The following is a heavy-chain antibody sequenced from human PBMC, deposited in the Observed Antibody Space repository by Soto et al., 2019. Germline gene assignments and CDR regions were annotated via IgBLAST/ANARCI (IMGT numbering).Heavy chain of an antibody. D-gene: IGHD3-10*01. CDR1: GFTVSSNY. J-gene: IGHJ6*02. CDR3: ARDPNYYGSGSIYGGYYYGMDV. V-gene: IGHV3-66*01. Sequence: GGSLRLSCAASGFTVSSNYMSWVRQAPGKGLEWVSVIYSGGSTYYADSVKGRFTISRDNSKNTLYLQMNSLRAEDTAVYYCARDPNYYGSGSIYGGYYYGMDVWGQGTTVTVSS. CDR2: IYSGGST.